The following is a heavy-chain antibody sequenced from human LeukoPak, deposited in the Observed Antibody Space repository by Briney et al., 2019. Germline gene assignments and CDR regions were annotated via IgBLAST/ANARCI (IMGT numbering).Heavy chain of an antibody. D-gene: IGHD5-18*01. J-gene: IGHJ4*02. Sequence: GGSLRLSCAASGFTVSSNYMSWVRQAPGEGLGWVSVIYSGGSTYYADSVKGRFTISRDNSKNTLYLQMNSLRAEDTAVYYCARGGYSYGVDYWGQGTLVTVSS. CDR3: ARGGYSYGVDY. CDR1: GFTVSSNY. V-gene: IGHV3-66*01. CDR2: IYSGGST.